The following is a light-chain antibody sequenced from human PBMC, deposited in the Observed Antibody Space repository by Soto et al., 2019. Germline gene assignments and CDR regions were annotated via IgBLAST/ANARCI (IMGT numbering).Light chain of an antibody. V-gene: IGKV1-27*01. CDR2: AAS. J-gene: IGKJ5*01. CDR3: QQYHRSSIT. CDR1: QGISNY. Sequence: DIQMTQSPSSLTTSVGDRVTITCRASQGISNYLAWYQRKPGRVPKLLIYAASTLQSGVPSRFSGSGSGTDFTLTISSLRPEDVATYYCQQYHRSSITFGQGTHWRL.